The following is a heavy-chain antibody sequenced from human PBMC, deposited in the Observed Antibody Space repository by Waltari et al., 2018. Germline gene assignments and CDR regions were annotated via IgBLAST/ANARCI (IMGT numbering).Heavy chain of an antibody. Sequence: EVQLVESGGGLVQPGGSLRLSCAASGFTFSSYSMNWVRQAPGKGLEWVSYISRSSSTIYYADSVKGRFTISRDNAKNSLYLQMNSLRAEDTAVYYCARDLAVAGPDAFDIWGQGTMVTVSS. V-gene: IGHV3-48*01. J-gene: IGHJ3*02. D-gene: IGHD6-19*01. CDR1: GFTFSSYS. CDR3: ARDLAVAGPDAFDI. CDR2: ISRSSSTI.